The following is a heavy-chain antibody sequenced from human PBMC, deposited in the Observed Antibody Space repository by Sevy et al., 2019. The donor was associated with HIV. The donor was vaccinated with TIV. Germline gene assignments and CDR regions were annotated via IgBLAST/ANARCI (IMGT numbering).Heavy chain of an antibody. V-gene: IGHV1-18*01. CDR2: ISAYNGNT. J-gene: IGHJ6*03. Sequence: ASVKVSCKASGYTFTSYGISWVRQAPGQGLEWMGWISAYNGNTNYAQKLQGRVTMTTDTSTSTAYMDLRSLRSDDTAVYYCARVTGYYDFWSGYYGPRNYYYYYMDVWGKGTTVTVSS. CDR3: ARVTGYYDFWSGYYGPRNYYYYYMDV. D-gene: IGHD3-3*01. CDR1: GYTFTSYG.